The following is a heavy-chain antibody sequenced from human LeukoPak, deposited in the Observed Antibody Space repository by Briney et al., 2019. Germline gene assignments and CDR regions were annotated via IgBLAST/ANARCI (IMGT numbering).Heavy chain of an antibody. CDR3: ARDVPHNSFDT. V-gene: IGHV3-74*01. CDR2: INSDGGGA. Sequence: GGSLRLSCAAPGITFGNNWMHWVRQGPGKGLVWISRINSDGGGAIYADSVKGRFTVSRDNAKNTLYLQMNSLRAEDTAVYYCARDVPHNSFDTWGQGTLVTVSS. CDR1: GITFGNNW. J-gene: IGHJ5*02.